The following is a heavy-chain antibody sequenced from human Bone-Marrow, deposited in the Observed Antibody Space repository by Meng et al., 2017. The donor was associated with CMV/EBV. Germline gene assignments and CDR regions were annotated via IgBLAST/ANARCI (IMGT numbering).Heavy chain of an antibody. Sequence: GGSLRLSCAASGFTFSSYSMNWVRQAPGKGLEWVSYISSSSSTIYYADSVKGRFTISRDNAKNSLYLQMNSLRAEDTAVYYCAKELGYCSSTSCYWEYYYYYYGMDVWGQGTTVTVSS. J-gene: IGHJ6*02. D-gene: IGHD2-2*01. CDR2: ISSSSSTI. CDR1: GFTFSSYS. V-gene: IGHV3-48*04. CDR3: AKELGYCSSTSCYWEYYYYYYGMDV.